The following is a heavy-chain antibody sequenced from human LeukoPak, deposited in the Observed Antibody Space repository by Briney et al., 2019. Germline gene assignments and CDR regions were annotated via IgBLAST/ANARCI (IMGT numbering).Heavy chain of an antibody. CDR3: ARDVGLEYSSSWFDY. CDR1: GFTFSSYA. D-gene: IGHD6-13*01. J-gene: IGHJ4*02. Sequence: GGSLRLSCAASGFTFSSYAMSWVRQAPGKGLEWVSYISSSSSTIYYADSVKGRFTISRDNAKNSLYLQMNSLRDEDTAVYYCARDVGLEYSSSWFDYWGQGTLVTVSS. CDR2: ISSSSSTI. V-gene: IGHV3-48*02.